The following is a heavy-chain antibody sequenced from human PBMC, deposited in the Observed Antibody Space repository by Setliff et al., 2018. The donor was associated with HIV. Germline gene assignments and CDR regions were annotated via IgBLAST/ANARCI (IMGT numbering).Heavy chain of an antibody. J-gene: IGHJ6*03. CDR2: IYYSGST. Sequence: SETLSLTCTVSGGSISSYYWSWIRQPPGKGLEWIGYIYYSGSTNYNPSLKSRVTISVDTSKNQFSLKLSSVTAADTAVYYCARVGVDVVRHYYYYMDVWGRGTTVTVSS. D-gene: IGHD3-10*01. V-gene: IGHV4-59*01. CDR3: ARVGVDVVRHYYYYMDV. CDR1: GGSISSYY.